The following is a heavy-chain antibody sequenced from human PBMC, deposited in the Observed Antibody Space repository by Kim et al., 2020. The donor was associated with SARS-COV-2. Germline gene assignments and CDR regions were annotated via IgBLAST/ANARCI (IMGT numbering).Heavy chain of an antibody. Sequence: SETLSLTCTVSGGSISSSSYYWGWIRQPPGKGLEWIGSIYYSGSTYYNPSLKSRVTISVDTSKNQFSLKLSSVTAADTAVYYCASLPTDIVVVPAAGGGFDYWGQGTLVTVSS. V-gene: IGHV4-39*01. D-gene: IGHD2-2*01. J-gene: IGHJ4*02. CDR2: IYYSGST. CDR3: ASLPTDIVVVPAAGGGFDY. CDR1: GGSISSSSYY.